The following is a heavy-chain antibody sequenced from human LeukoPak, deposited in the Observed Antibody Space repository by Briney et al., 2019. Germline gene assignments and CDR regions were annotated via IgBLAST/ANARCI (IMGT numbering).Heavy chain of an antibody. CDR2: INPNSGGT. D-gene: IGHD1-1*01. Sequence: ASVKVSCKASGYTFTGYYMHWVRQAPGQGLEWMGWINPNSGGTNYAQKFQGRVTMTRDTSISTAYMELSRLRSDDTAEYYCARVLLDPGGISRRQNDAFDIWGQGTMVTVSS. V-gene: IGHV1-2*02. CDR1: GYTFTGYY. CDR3: ARVLLDPGGISRRQNDAFDI. J-gene: IGHJ3*02.